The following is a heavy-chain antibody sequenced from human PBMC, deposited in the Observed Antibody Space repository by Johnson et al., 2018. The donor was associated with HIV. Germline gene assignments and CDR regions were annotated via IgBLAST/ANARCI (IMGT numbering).Heavy chain of an antibody. Sequence: VQLVESGGGLVQPGGSLRLSCAASGFTVSSNYMSWVRQAPGKGLEWVSVIYSGGSTYYADSVKGRFTISRDNSKNTLYLQMNSLRAEDTAVYYCARDGSGSSYAFDIWGQGTMVTVTS. J-gene: IGHJ3*02. CDR2: IYSGGST. V-gene: IGHV3-66*01. D-gene: IGHD1-26*01. CDR1: GFTVSSNY. CDR3: ARDGSGSSYAFDI.